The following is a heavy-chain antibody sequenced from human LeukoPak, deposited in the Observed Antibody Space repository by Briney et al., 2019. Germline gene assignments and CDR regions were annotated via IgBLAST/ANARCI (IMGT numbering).Heavy chain of an antibody. D-gene: IGHD2-2*01. Sequence: SETLSLTCTVSGGSITNVNYYWAWIRQPPGKGLEWIGSIYYSGSTYYNPYLKSRVTISVDTSKKQFSLKLSSVTAADTAVYYCARQDPLGDCSSCPTWRSWGQGTLVTVSS. CDR3: ARQDPLGDCSSCPTWRS. CDR2: IYYSGST. J-gene: IGHJ5*02. CDR1: GGSITNVNYY. V-gene: IGHV4-39*01.